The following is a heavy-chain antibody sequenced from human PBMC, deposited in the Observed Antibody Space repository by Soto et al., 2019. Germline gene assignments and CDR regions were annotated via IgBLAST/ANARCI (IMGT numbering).Heavy chain of an antibody. Sequence: ASVKVSCKASGYTFTGYYMHWVRQAPGQGLEWMGWINPNSGGTNYAQKFQGRVTMTRGTSISTAYMELSRLRSDDTAVYYCAEGYCSGGSCYWFDPWGQGTLVTVSS. V-gene: IGHV1-2*02. CDR1: GYTFTGYY. J-gene: IGHJ5*02. D-gene: IGHD2-15*01. CDR3: AEGYCSGGSCYWFDP. CDR2: INPNSGGT.